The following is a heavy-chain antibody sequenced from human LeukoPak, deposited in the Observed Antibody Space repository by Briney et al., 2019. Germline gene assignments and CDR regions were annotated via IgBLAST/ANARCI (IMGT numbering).Heavy chain of an antibody. CDR1: GASISTYY. CDR2: IYYSGST. CDR3: ARGYYYGSGREYFDY. Sequence: SETLSLTCSVSGASISTYYWSWIRQPPGKGLEWIGYIYYSGSTNYNPSLKSRVTISVDTSKNQFSLKLSSVTAADTAVYYCARGYYYGSGREYFDYWGQGTLVTVSS. J-gene: IGHJ4*02. D-gene: IGHD3-10*01. V-gene: IGHV4-59*01.